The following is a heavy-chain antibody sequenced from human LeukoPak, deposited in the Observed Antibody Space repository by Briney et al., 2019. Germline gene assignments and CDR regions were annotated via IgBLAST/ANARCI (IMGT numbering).Heavy chain of an antibody. CDR3: ANSEWLLWSYDAFDI. J-gene: IGHJ3*02. V-gene: IGHV3-23*01. D-gene: IGHD3-3*01. CDR1: GFTFGSYA. Sequence: PGGSLRLSXAASGFTFGSYAMSWVRQTPGKGLEWVSAISGSGGSTYYADSVKGRFTISRDNSKNTLYLQMNSLRAEDTAVYYCANSEWLLWSYDAFDIWGQGTMVTVSS. CDR2: ISGSGGST.